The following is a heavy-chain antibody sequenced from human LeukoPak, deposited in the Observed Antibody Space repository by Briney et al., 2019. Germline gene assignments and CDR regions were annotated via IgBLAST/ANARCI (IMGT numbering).Heavy chain of an antibody. CDR1: GYSFSRGYY. J-gene: IGHJ5*02. V-gene: IGHV4-38-2*01. Sequence: PSETLSLTCAVSGYSFSRGYYWSWIRQAPERGLEWIGTIHHTGFTLYSPSLKGRVTISVDTYKKNFSRKESSVTAADTAVYYCARHGNHRFNRLDPWGQGTLVTVSS. CDR3: ARHGNHRFNRLDP. D-gene: IGHD3-3*01. CDR2: IHHTGFT.